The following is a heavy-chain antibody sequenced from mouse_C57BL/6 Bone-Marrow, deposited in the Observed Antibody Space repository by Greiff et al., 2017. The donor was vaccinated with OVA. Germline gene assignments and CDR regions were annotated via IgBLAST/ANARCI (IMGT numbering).Heavy chain of an antibody. CDR2: IYPRSGNT. CDR1: GYAFTNYL. V-gene: IGHV1-54*01. D-gene: IGHD1-1*01. Sequence: QVQLQQSGAELVRPGTSVKVSCKASGYAFTNYLIEWVKQRPGQGLEWIGVIYPRSGNTYYNEKFKGKATLTADKSSSTAYMELRSLTSVDSAVYFCITTVGHWYFDVWGTGTTVTVSS. J-gene: IGHJ1*03. CDR3: ITTVGHWYFDV.